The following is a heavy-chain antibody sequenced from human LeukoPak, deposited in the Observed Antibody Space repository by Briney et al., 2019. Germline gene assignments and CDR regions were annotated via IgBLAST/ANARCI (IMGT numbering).Heavy chain of an antibody. D-gene: IGHD2-2*01. J-gene: IGHJ4*02. CDR2: ISAYNGHT. CDR1: GYTFTNYG. V-gene: IGHV1-18*01. Sequence: ASVKVSCKASGYTFTNYGISWVRQAPGQGLEWMGWISAYNGHTNYAQKLQGRVTMTTDTSTSTAYMELRSLRSDDTAVYYCARDPRYCSSTSCLFGGYFDYXGQGTLVTVSS. CDR3: ARDPRYCSSTSCLFGGYFDY.